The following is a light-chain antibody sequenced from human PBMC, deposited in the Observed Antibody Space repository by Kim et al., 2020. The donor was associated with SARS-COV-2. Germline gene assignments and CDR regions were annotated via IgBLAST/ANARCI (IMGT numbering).Light chain of an antibody. J-gene: IGKJ2*01. CDR1: QSVSSW. V-gene: IGKV1-5*03. Sequence: DIQMTQSPSTLSASVGDRVTITCRASQSVSSWLAWYQQKPGKAPKLLIYKASTLEGGVPSRFSGRGSGTEFTLTIDSLQPDDFATYSRQQYDSHPYTLGKGTKLDI. CDR3: QQYDSHPYT. CDR2: KAS.